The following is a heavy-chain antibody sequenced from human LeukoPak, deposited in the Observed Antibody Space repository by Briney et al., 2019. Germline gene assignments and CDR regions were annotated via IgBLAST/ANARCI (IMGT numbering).Heavy chain of an antibody. D-gene: IGHD6-6*01. V-gene: IGHV4-59*01. CDR1: GGSISGYY. CDR2: IYYRGST. J-gene: IGHJ4*02. Sequence: PSETLSLTCTVSGGSISGYYWSCIRQPPGKGLEWIGNIYYRGSTNYNPSLKSRVTISVDTSKNQFSLKLSSVTAADTAVYYCARRGTEYSSCFDYWGQGTLVTVSS. CDR3: ARRGTEYSSCFDY.